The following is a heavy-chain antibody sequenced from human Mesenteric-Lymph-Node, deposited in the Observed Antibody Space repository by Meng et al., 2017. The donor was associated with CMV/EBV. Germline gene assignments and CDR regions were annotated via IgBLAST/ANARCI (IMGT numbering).Heavy chain of an antibody. V-gene: IGHV1-2*02. Sequence: ASVKVSCKASGYDFTGYYMHWVRQAPGQGLEWLGWINPDTGSVTNSAQKFQGRVTVTSDTSMSTAYMELTSLRSDDTAVYYCARARSINWFDPWGQGTLVTVSS. CDR2: INPDTGSVT. CDR1: GYDFTGYY. CDR3: ARARSINWFDP. J-gene: IGHJ5*02.